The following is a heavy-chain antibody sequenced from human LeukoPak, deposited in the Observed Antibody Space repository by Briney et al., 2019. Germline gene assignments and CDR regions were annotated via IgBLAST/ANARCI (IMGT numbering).Heavy chain of an antibody. CDR2: ISYDGSNK. CDR3: AKAYGYCTTTSCSHEEFDY. V-gene: IGHV3-30*18. Sequence: GGSLRLSCAASGFTFSNYGMHWGRQAPGKGLEWVAVISYDGSNKYYADSVKGRFAISRDNSKNTLYLQMNRLRAEDTAVYYCAKAYGYCTTTSCSHEEFDYWGEGTLVPVSS. CDR1: GFTFSNYG. J-gene: IGHJ4*02. D-gene: IGHD2-2*01.